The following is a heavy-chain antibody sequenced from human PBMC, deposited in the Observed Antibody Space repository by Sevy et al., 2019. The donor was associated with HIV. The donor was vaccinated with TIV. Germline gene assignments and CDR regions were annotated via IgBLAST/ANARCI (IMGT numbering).Heavy chain of an antibody. CDR3: AREGCTKPHDY. V-gene: IGHV3-23*01. J-gene: IGHJ4*02. D-gene: IGHD2-8*01. Sequence: GGSLRLSCAASGFTFSKYPMSWVRQPPGKGLEWVSTLSFGCGEINYADSVKGRFTISRDNSKSSVYLQMNNLRPDDTAVYYCAREGCTKPHDYWGQGTLVTVSS. CDR2: LSFGCGEI. CDR1: GFTFSKYP.